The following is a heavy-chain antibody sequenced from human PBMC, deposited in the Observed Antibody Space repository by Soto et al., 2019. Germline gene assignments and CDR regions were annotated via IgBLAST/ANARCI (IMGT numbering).Heavy chain of an antibody. CDR2: ILGSGGT. V-gene: IGHV3-23*01. CDR3: AKDAVYGDGLWLPES. Sequence: GSLRLSCAASGFTFSKYAMMWVRQAAGKGLERVSGILGSGGTYHADSVKGRFTISKDNSKNTLYLQMNSLRAEDTAVYYCAKDAVYGDGLWLPESWGQGTLVTVSS. J-gene: IGHJ5*02. CDR1: GFTFSKYA. D-gene: IGHD4-17*01.